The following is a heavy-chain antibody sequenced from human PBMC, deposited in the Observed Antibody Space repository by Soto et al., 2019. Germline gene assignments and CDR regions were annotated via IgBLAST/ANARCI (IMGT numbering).Heavy chain of an antibody. J-gene: IGHJ4*02. V-gene: IGHV3-23*01. D-gene: IGHD3-3*01. CDR2: ISGAALNT. CDR3: AKDLWSGRGGGIDY. CDR1: GFTFSSYV. Sequence: EVQLLDSGGGLVQPGGSLRLSCAASGFTFSSYVMHWVRQAPGKGLEWVSTISGAALNTYYADSVKGRFTISRDSSKRTVYLQMNSLSAADTAVYYCAKDLWSGRGGGIDYWGQGTLVTVSS.